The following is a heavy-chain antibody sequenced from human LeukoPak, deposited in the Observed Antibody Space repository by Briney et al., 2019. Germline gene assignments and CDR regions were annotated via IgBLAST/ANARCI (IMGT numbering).Heavy chain of an antibody. CDR3: ARRPGLTHGFDL. CDR2: SNPGNSDT. Sequence: GESLKISGKGLGYSFTSYWIGWARQMPGKGLEWMGISNPGNSDTRYSPSFQGQVTISADKSLSTASLQWSSLKASDTAMYYCARRPGLTHGFDLWGQGTMVTVSS. CDR1: GYSFTSYW. V-gene: IGHV5-51*01. D-gene: IGHD3-10*01. J-gene: IGHJ3*01.